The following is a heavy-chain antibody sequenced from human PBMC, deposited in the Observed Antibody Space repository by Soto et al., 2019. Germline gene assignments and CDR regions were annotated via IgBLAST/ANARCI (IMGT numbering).Heavy chain of an antibody. J-gene: IGHJ5*02. CDR3: AKGGVLSTNFRGSDL. CDR1: GFAFQTYT. V-gene: IGHV3-21*01. CDR2: ITISGNYI. Sequence: EGQLVESGGGLVKPGGSLRLSCAASGFAFQTYTMEWLRQPPGKGLEWVSSITISGNYIYYADSVKGRFTIYRDNGSNSVYLQMNSLRANDTAVYYCAKGGVLSTNFRGSDLWGQGNLVTVSS. D-gene: IGHD2-8*01.